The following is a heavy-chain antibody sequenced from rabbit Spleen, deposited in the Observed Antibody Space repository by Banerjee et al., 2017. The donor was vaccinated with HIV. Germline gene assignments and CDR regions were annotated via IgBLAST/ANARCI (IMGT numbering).Heavy chain of an antibody. Sequence: QSVEESGGRLVTPGTPLTLTCTVSGIDLSSDTMTWVRQAPGKGLEYIGMLSLGRTHYANWAKGRFPISKTSSTVDLKITSPTTEDTATYFCARSLGGDIAKYNIWGPGTLVTVS. J-gene: IGHJ4*02. D-gene: IGHD2-1*01. V-gene: IGHV1S69*01. CDR2: LSLGRT. CDR1: GIDLSSDT. CDR3: ARSLGGDIAKYNI.